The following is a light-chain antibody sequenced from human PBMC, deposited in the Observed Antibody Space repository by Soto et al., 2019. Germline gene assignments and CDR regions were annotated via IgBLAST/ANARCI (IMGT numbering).Light chain of an antibody. J-gene: IGLJ1*01. CDR1: SGDVGAYNY. CDR2: DVS. CDR3: CSYGGSSNPYV. Sequence: QSALTQPRSVSGSPGQSVTISCTGTSGDVGAYNYISWYQQHPGKAPKFLIYDVSKRPTGVPDRFSGSKSGNTASLTVSGLQAEDEADYYCCSYGGSSNPYVFGTGTKLTVL. V-gene: IGLV2-11*01.